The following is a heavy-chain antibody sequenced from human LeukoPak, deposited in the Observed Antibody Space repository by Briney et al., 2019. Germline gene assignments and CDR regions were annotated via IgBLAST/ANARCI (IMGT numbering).Heavy chain of an antibody. Sequence: QPGGSLRLSCAGSGFSFSSYWMHWVRQAPGKGLVWVSRIRTDGGTTYYADSVKGRFTISRDNSKNTLYLQMNSLRAEDTAVYYCAKDLGSSGWYIDYWGQGTLVTVSS. J-gene: IGHJ4*02. CDR2: IRTDGGTT. V-gene: IGHV3-74*01. CDR1: GFSFSSYW. D-gene: IGHD6-19*01. CDR3: AKDLGSSGWYIDY.